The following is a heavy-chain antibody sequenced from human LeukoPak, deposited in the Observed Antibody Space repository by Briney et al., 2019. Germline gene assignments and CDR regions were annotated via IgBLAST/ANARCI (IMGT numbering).Heavy chain of an antibody. Sequence: ASVKVSCKASGYTFTGYYMHWVRQAPGQGLEWMGWINPNSGGTNYAQKFQGRVTMTRDTSISTAYMELSRLRSDDTAVYYCARDSCSSTSCYEGRWFDPWGQGTLVTVSS. J-gene: IGHJ5*02. CDR1: GYTFTGYY. CDR2: INPNSGGT. V-gene: IGHV1-2*02. CDR3: ARDSCSSTSCYEGRWFDP. D-gene: IGHD2-2*01.